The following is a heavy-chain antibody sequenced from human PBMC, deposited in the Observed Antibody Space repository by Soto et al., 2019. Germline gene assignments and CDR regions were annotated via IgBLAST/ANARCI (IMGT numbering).Heavy chain of an antibody. CDR3: AKDDGSGSYYNEPTDY. CDR1: GFTFSSYD. D-gene: IGHD3-10*01. Sequence: QVQLVESGGGVVQPGRSLRLSCAASGFTFSSYDMHWVCQAPGKGLEWVAVISYDGSNKYYPDCVKGRFTISRYNSKSTLYLQMNSLRAEDTAEYYCAKDDGSGSYYNEPTDYWGQGTLVTVPS. J-gene: IGHJ4*02. V-gene: IGHV3-30*18. CDR2: ISYDGSNK.